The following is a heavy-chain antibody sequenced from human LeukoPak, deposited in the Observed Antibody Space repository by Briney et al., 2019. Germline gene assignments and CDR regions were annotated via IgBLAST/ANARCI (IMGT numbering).Heavy chain of an antibody. CDR1: GYRINDYW. D-gene: IGHD4-17*01. J-gene: IGHJ4*02. V-gene: IGHV5-51*01. CDR3: ARHSDYPPMPYAMDY. Sequence: GESLLSSWKGSGYRINDYWIVWVRQMPGKGLEWMGIVYPANSDTRYSPSFQGQVTISADKSISTTYLRRSSLKASDTAIYYCARHSDYPPMPYAMDYWGEGGLVTTSS. CDR2: VYPANSDT.